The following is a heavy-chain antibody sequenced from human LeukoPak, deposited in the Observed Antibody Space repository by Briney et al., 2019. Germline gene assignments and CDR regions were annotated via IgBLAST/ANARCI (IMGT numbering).Heavy chain of an antibody. CDR2: ISWNSGSI. CDR3: AKDTYYDILTGPLDP. CDR1: GFTFDDYA. J-gene: IGHJ5*02. V-gene: IGHV3-9*01. Sequence: PGRSLRLSCAASGFTFDDYAMHWVRQAPGKGLEWVSGISWNSGSIGYADSVKGRFTISRDNAKNSLYLQMNSLRAEDTALYYCAKDTYYDILTGPLDPWGQGTLVTVSS. D-gene: IGHD3-9*01.